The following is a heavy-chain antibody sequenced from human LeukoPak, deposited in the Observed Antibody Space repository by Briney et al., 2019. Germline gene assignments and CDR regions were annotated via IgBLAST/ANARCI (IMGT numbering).Heavy chain of an antibody. CDR2: ISYDGGNK. J-gene: IGHJ4*02. Sequence: GGSLRLSCAASGFTFSNYGMHWVRQAPGKGLEWVAVISYDGGNKYYADSVKGRFTISRDNSKNTLYLQMSSLRVEDTAVYYCARGYSSRAGTTDCCPLDYWGQGILVTVSS. D-gene: IGHD2-21*02. V-gene: IGHV3-30*03. CDR1: GFTFSNYG. CDR3: ARGYSSRAGTTDCCPLDY.